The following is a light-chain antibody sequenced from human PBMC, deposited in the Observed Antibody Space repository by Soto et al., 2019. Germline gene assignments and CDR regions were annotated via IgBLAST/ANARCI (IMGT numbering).Light chain of an antibody. Sequence: DIQMTQSPSALSASIGDRVTITCRASQSISIWLAWYQQRPGKAPKLLIYAASSLESGVPSRFSGSGSGTEFTLTISSLQPDDFATYYCHHYNTYSTFGQGTRVDVK. CDR1: QSISIW. CDR3: HHYNTYST. J-gene: IGKJ1*01. CDR2: AAS. V-gene: IGKV1-5*03.